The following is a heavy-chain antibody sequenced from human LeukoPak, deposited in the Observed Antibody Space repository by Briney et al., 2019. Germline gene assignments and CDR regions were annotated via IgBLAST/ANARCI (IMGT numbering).Heavy chain of an antibody. CDR1: GFTFSGYA. Sequence: PGGSLRLSCAASGFTFSGYAMSWVRQAPGKGLEWVSAISGSGGSTYYADSVKGRFTISRDNSKNTLYLQMHSLRAEDTAVYYCAKSVGRSGWYDGGYYMDVWGQGTTVTVSS. J-gene: IGHJ6*03. CDR3: AKSVGRSGWYDGGYYMDV. CDR2: ISGSGGST. D-gene: IGHD6-19*01. V-gene: IGHV3-23*01.